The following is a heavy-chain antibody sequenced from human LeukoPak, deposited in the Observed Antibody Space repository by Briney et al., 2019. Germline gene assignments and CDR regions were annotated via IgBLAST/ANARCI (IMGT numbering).Heavy chain of an antibody. CDR3: AKAYGSGSYNWFDS. D-gene: IGHD3-10*01. CDR1: GYTFTGYY. J-gene: IGHJ5*01. V-gene: IGHV1-2*02. Sequence: ASVKVSCKASGYTFTGYYMHWVRQAPGQGLEWMGWINPNSGGTNYAQRFQGRVTMTRDTSISTAYMDLSSLRSEDTAVYYCAKAYGSGSYNWFDSWGQGTLVTVSS. CDR2: INPNSGGT.